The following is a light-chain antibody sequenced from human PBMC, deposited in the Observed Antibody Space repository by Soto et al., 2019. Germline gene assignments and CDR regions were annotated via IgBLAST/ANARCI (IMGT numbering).Light chain of an antibody. CDR3: SSYTSSLYV. Sequence: QSALTQPASVSGSPGQSITISCTGTSSDVGGYNYVSWYQQHPGKAPKLMIYEVSNRPSGVSNRFSGSKSGNTASLTISGLQAEDEADYYCSSYTSSLYVFGTGTKSPS. CDR1: SSDVGGYNY. V-gene: IGLV2-14*01. J-gene: IGLJ1*01. CDR2: EVS.